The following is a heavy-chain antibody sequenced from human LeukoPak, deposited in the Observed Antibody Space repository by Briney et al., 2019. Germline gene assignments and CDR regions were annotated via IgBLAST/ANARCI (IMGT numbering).Heavy chain of an antibody. J-gene: IGHJ3*02. Sequence: SVKGRFIISRDNAKDSLYLQMNSLRAEDTAVYYCARAWDAFDIWGQGTMVTVSS. V-gene: IGHV3-21*04. CDR3: ARAWDAFDI.